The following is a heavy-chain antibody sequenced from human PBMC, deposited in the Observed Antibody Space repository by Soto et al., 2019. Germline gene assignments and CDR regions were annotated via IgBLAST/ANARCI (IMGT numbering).Heavy chain of an antibody. D-gene: IGHD5-18*01. V-gene: IGHV3-21*01. CDR2: ISSSSSYI. CDR3: ARDWRGYSYAYHDAFDI. J-gene: IGHJ3*02. Sequence: PGGSLRLSCAASGFTFSSYSMNWVRQAPGKGLEWVSSISSSSSYIYYADSVKGRFTISRDNAKNSLYLQMNSLRAEDTAVYYCARDWRGYSYAYHDAFDIWGQGTMVTVSS. CDR1: GFTFSSYS.